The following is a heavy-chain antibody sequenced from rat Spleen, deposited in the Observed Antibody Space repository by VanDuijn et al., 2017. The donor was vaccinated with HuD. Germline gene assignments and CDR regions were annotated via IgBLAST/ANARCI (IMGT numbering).Heavy chain of an antibody. Sequence: LVESGGGLVQPGRSMKLSCAASGFTFSNYYMAWVRQAPTKGLEWVAYISTGGGNTYYRDSVKGRFTVSRDNAKSTLYLQMDSLRSEDTATYYCSTAGSFTDYYFAGGFDYWGQGVMVTVSS. CDR2: ISTGGGNT. CDR3: STAGSFTDYYFAGGFDY. CDR1: GFTFSNYY. D-gene: IGHD1-6*01. V-gene: IGHV5-25*01. J-gene: IGHJ2*01.